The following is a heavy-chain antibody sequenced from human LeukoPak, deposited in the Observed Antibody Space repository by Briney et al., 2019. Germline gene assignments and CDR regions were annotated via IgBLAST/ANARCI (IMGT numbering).Heavy chain of an antibody. CDR2: IYYSGST. Sequence: SETLSLTCAVYGGSFSGYYWSWIRQHPGKGLEWIGYIYYSGSTYYNPSLKSRVTISVDTSKNQFSLKLSSVTAADTAVYYCAXTIAARPRQYFQHWGQGTLVTVSS. CDR3: AXTIAARPRQYFQH. V-gene: IGHV4-31*11. J-gene: IGHJ1*01. CDR1: GGSFSGYY. D-gene: IGHD6-6*01.